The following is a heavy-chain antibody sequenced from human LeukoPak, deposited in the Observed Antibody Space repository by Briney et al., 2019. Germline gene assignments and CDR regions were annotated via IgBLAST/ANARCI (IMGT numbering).Heavy chain of an antibody. CDR3: ARLYCSSTSYLFDY. D-gene: IGHD2-2*01. Sequence: GGSLRLSCAASGFTFSNYAMHWVRQAPGKGLEYVSAISSNGGSTYCANFVKGRFTVSRDNSKNTLYLQMGSLRAEDMAVYYCARLYCSSTSYLFDYWGQGTLVTVSS. V-gene: IGHV3-64*01. CDR2: ISSNGGST. CDR1: GFTFSNYA. J-gene: IGHJ4*02.